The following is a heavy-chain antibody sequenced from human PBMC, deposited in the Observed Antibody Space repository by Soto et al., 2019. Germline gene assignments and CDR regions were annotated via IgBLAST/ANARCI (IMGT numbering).Heavy chain of an antibody. CDR3: VIQRAVMTDFAYFDS. D-gene: IGHD2-21*02. CDR1: GFTFKTFV. V-gene: IGHV3-48*02. CDR2: ISGTTDTI. Sequence: PGGSLRLSCAASGFTFKTFVLNWVRQAPGKGLEWVSYISGTTDTINFADSVRGRFTISRDNAKNSMFLQMDSLRDADTAVYYCVIQRAVMTDFAYFDSWGQGTLVPVSS. J-gene: IGHJ4*02.